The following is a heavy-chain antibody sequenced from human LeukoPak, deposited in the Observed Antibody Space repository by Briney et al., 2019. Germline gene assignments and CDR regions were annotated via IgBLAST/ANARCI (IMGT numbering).Heavy chain of an antibody. J-gene: IGHJ5*02. D-gene: IGHD6-13*01. CDR1: GDSVSSNSAA. CDR3: ARDIGSGGIAAAVGLDP. V-gene: IGHV6-1*01. CDR2: TYYRSKWYN. Sequence: SQTLSLTCAISGDSVSSNSAAWNWIRQSPSRGLEWLGRTYYRSKWYNDYAVSVKSRITINPDASKNQFSLQLNSVTPEDTAVYYCARDIGSGGIAAAVGLDPWGQGTLVTVSS.